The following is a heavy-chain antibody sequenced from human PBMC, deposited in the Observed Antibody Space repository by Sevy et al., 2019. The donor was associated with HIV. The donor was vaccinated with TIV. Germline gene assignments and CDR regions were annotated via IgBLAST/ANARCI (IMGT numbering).Heavy chain of an antibody. CDR1: GFTFNSYP. D-gene: IGHD3-22*01. Sequence: GGSLRLSRAASGFTFNSYPMHWVRQAPGKGLEWVAFRSYDGSNKYYADSVKGRFTISRDISRNTLYLQMNSLRPEDTALYYCARPSGSSGYYDFQHWGQGTLVTVSS. J-gene: IGHJ1*01. V-gene: IGHV3-30*04. CDR2: RSYDGSNK. CDR3: ARPSGSSGYYDFQH.